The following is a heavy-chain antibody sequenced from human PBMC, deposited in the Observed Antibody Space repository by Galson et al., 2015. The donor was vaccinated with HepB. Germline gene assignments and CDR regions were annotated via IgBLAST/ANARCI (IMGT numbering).Heavy chain of an antibody. Sequence: SLRLSCAASGFIFSRYWMHWVRQVPGKGLVWVSRINTDGSTTRYADSVQGRFTISRDNAKNTLYLQMNSLRAEDTAVYYCAREDYSGISFDYWGQGTLVTVSS. V-gene: IGHV3-74*01. D-gene: IGHD1-26*01. CDR1: GFIFSRYW. CDR3: AREDYSGISFDY. J-gene: IGHJ4*02. CDR2: INTDGSTT.